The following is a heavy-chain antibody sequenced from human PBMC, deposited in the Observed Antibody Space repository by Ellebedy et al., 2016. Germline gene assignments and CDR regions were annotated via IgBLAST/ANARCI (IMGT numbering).Heavy chain of an antibody. CDR3: AKDKGGYGSGNYRRGPADH. Sequence: GGSLRLXCAASGFTFSNYAMSWVRQAPGKGLDWVATISGYGDTTYYADSVKGRFTIARDASKNTLYLQMNRLAVEDTAVYYCAKDKGGYGSGNYRRGPADHWGQGTLVSVST. V-gene: IGHV3-23*01. CDR1: GFTFSNYA. J-gene: IGHJ4*02. D-gene: IGHD3-10*01. CDR2: ISGYGDTT.